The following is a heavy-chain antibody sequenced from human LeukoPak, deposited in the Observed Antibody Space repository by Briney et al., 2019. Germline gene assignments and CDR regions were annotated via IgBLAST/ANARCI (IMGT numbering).Heavy chain of an antibody. D-gene: IGHD5-12*01. V-gene: IGHV3-74*01. CDR3: ARASALATPPFAY. Sequence: PGGSLRLSCAASGFTSGSYWMHWVRQAPGKGLVWVSRINIDGNTSNYADSVKGRFTISRDNAKNAVYLQMNSLRVEDTAVYYCARASALATPPFAYWGQGTLVTVSS. J-gene: IGHJ4*02. CDR2: INIDGNTS. CDR1: GFTSGSYW.